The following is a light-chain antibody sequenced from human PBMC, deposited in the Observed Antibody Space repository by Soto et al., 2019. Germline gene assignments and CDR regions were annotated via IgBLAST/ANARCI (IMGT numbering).Light chain of an antibody. CDR3: QQYYSSRT. CDR2: GAS. Sequence: ENVLTQSPGTLSLSPGERATLSCRASQSVDSNYLAWYQQKPGQAPRLLIYGASIRASGVPDRFSGSGSGTDFTLTISRLQPDDFAVYYCQQYYSSRTFGQGTRLEI. J-gene: IGKJ5*01. CDR1: QSVDSNY. V-gene: IGKV3-20*01.